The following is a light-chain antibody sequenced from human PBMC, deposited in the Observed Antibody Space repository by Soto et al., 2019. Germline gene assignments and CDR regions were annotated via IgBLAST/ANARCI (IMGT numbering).Light chain of an antibody. CDR1: NIGNKS. Sequence: YELTQPPSVSVAPGQTARITCEGHNIGNKSVHWYQQRPGQAPVVVVYDDTDRPAGIPERFSGYNAGNTATLTISRVEAGDGADYYCQVRDSSNDYLVFGGGTKLTVL. CDR3: QVRDSSNDYLV. J-gene: IGLJ3*02. CDR2: DDT. V-gene: IGLV3-21*02.